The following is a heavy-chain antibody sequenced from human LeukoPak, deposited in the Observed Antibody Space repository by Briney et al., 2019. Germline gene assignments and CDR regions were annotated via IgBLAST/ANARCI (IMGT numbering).Heavy chain of an antibody. D-gene: IGHD3-10*01. Sequence: ASVKVSCKASGYTFTSYDINWVRQATGQGLEWMGWMNPNSGNTGYAQKFRGRVTMTRNTSISTACMELSSLRSEDTAVYYCAIRYGSGEKYYYYYYMDVWGKGTTVTVSS. CDR3: AIRYGSGEKYYYYYYMDV. CDR1: GYTFTSYD. V-gene: IGHV1-8*01. CDR2: MNPNSGNT. J-gene: IGHJ6*03.